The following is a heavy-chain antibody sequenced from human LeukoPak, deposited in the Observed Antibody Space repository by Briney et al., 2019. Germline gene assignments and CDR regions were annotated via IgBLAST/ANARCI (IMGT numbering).Heavy chain of an antibody. D-gene: IGHD3-10*01. CDR2: MNPNSGNT. V-gene: IGHV1-8*03. J-gene: IGHJ4*02. Sequence: ASVKVSCKASGYTFTSYDINWVRQATGQGLEWMGWMNPNSGNTGYAQKFQGRVTITRNTSISTAYMELSSLRSEDTAVYYCARSRRGSGSYFDYWGQGTLVTVSS. CDR1: GYTFTSYD. CDR3: ARSRRGSGSYFDY.